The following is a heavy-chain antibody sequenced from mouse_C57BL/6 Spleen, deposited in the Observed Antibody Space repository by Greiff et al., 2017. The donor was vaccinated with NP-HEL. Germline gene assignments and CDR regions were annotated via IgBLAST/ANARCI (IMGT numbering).Heavy chain of an antibody. D-gene: IGHD2-3*01. CDR2: ISSGGSYT. J-gene: IGHJ4*01. V-gene: IGHV5-6*01. Sequence: EVMLVESGGDLVKPGGSLKLSCAASGFTFSSSGLSWVRQTPDTRLEWVATISSGGSYTYYPDSVKGRFTISRDNAKNTLYLQMSSLKSEDTAMYYCARHDGYYYYAMDYWGQGTSVTVSS. CDR1: GFTFSSSG. CDR3: ARHDGYYYYAMDY.